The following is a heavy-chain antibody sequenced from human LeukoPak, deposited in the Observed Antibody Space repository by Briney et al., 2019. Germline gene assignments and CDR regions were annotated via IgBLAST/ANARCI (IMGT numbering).Heavy chain of an antibody. V-gene: IGHV3-23*01. CDR1: GLTLSNYG. Sequence: PGGSLRLSCVVSGLTLSNYGMSWVRQAPGKGGEGVAGISGSGGGTKYADSVKGRFTISRDNRKNTLYLQMNSLRAEDTAMYFCAKRGVVIRVILVGFHKEAYYFDSWGQGALVTVSS. CDR2: ISGSGGGT. D-gene: IGHD3-22*01. J-gene: IGHJ4*02. CDR3: AKRGVVIRVILVGFHKEAYYFDS.